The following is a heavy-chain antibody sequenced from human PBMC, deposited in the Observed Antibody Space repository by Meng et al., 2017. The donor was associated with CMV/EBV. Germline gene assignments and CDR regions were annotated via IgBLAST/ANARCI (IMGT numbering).Heavy chain of an antibody. J-gene: IGHJ5*02. D-gene: IGHD6-13*01. Sequence: GGSLRLSCAASGFTFSSYWMSWVRQAPGKGLEWVSSISSSSYIYYADSVKGRFTISRDNAKNSLYLQMNSLRAEDTAVYYCARDRAAPGWFDPWGQGTLVTVSS. CDR1: GFTFSSYW. V-gene: IGHV3-21*01. CDR3: ARDRAAPGWFDP. CDR2: ISSSSYI.